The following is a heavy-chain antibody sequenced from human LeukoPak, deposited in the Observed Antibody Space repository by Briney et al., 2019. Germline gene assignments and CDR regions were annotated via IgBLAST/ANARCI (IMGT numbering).Heavy chain of an antibody. CDR1: GYTFTSYY. J-gene: IGHJ4*02. CDR2: INPSGGST. CDR3: ARNPVTTKYFDY. V-gene: IGHV1-46*01. Sequence: ASVKVSCKASGYTFTSYYMHWVRQAPGQGLEWMGIINPSGGSTKYAQKFQGRVTMTRDTSTSTVYMELSSLRSEDTAVYYCARNPVTTKYFDYWGQGTLVTVSS. D-gene: IGHD4-17*01.